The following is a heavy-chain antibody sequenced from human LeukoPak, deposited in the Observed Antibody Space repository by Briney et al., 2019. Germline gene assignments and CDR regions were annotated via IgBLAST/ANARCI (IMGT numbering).Heavy chain of an antibody. Sequence: SETLSLTCIVSNGSISTNNDYWGWVRQSPGKGLEWVASMYYSGATYYNPSLRSRVTISLDTSKNQFSLRLTSVAAADTAVYYCARRPHLLAGIRNWGPGTLVTVST. V-gene: IGHV4-39*01. CDR2: MYYSGAT. CDR3: ARRPHLLAGIRN. D-gene: IGHD2-2*01. J-gene: IGHJ4*02. CDR1: NGSISTNNDY.